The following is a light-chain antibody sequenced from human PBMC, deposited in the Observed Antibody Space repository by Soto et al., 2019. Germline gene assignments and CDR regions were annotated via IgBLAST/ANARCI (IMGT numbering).Light chain of an antibody. CDR2: GNY. Sequence: QSVLTQPPSASGTPGQRVTISFSGSRSNIGSDAVHWLQHLPGTTPKLLIYGNYQRPSGVPDRFSVSKAGTSASLAISGLQSEDEADYYCAAWDDRVNGYVLGSGTKLTVL. V-gene: IGLV1-44*01. J-gene: IGLJ1*01. CDR3: AAWDDRVNGYV. CDR1: RSNIGSDA.